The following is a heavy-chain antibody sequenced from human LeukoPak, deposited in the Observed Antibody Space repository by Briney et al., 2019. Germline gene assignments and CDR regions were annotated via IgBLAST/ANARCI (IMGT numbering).Heavy chain of an antibody. CDR1: GYTFTTYY. V-gene: IGHV1-46*01. D-gene: IGHD1/OR15-1a*01. Sequence: ASVNVSCKASGYTFTTYYMHWVRQAPGQGLVWMGLINPSGGGTRYAQKFQGRVTMTRDTSTSTVYMELSSLRSEDTAVYYCAREPGVNMYYFDYWGQGTLVTVSS. CDR3: AREPGVNMYYFDY. J-gene: IGHJ4*02. CDR2: INPSGGGT.